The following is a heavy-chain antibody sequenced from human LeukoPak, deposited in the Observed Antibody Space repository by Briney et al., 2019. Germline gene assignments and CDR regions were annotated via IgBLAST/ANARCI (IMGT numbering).Heavy chain of an antibody. CDR3: ARVSVGATKLAYDY. Sequence: ASVKVSCKASGYTFTGYYIHWVRQAPGQGLEWMGWINPNSGGTNYAQKFQGRVTMTRDTSISTAYMELSRLRSDDTAVYYCARVSVGATKLAYDYWGQGTLVTVSS. D-gene: IGHD1-26*01. CDR2: INPNSGGT. CDR1: GYTFTGYY. J-gene: IGHJ4*02. V-gene: IGHV1-2*02.